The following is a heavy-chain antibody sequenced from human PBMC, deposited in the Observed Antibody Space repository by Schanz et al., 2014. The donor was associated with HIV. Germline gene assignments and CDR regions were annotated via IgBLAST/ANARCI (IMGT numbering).Heavy chain of an antibody. V-gene: IGHV3-30*18. CDR1: GFALSSYG. CDR2: MSYDGRNE. D-gene: IGHD3-22*01. Sequence: QVQLVQSGGGVVQPGRSLRLSCAASGFALSSYGMHWVRQAPGKGLECVASMSYDGRNEHYVDSVKGRFTISRDNSKNTLYLQMNSLRAEDTAVFYCAKDPSDREKAFDYWGQGTLVTVSS. CDR3: AKDPSDREKAFDY. J-gene: IGHJ4*02.